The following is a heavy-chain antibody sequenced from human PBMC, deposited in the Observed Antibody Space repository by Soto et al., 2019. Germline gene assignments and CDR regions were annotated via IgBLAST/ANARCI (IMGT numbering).Heavy chain of an antibody. CDR1: GFTFSSYA. J-gene: IGHJ4*02. D-gene: IGHD3-10*01. CDR3: ARVRNTMVRVLGAFDH. V-gene: IGHV3-23*01. Sequence: EVQLLESGGGLVQPGGSLRLSCAASGFTFSSYAMSWVRQAPGKGLEWVSAISGSGGSTYYADSVMGQFTISRDNPKKTLYQQIDSRRDEDTAVYYCARVRNTMVRVLGAFDHWGQGTLVTVSS. CDR2: ISGSGGST.